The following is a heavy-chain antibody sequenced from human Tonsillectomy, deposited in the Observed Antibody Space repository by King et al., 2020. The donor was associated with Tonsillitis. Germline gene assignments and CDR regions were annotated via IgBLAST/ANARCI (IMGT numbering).Heavy chain of an antibody. J-gene: IGHJ6*03. CDR3: ARDRRLYDTVNYYYMDV. CDR2: ISDTGST. D-gene: IGHD3-9*01. CDR1: GCSISSHY. V-gene: IGHV4-59*11. Sequence: QLQESGPGLVKPSETLSLTCTVSGCSISSHYWSWIRQPPGKGLEWIGYISDTGSTNYNPSLKSRVTISVDTSKNQFSLKLSSVTAADSAVYYCARDRRLYDTVNYYYMDVWGKGTAVTVSS.